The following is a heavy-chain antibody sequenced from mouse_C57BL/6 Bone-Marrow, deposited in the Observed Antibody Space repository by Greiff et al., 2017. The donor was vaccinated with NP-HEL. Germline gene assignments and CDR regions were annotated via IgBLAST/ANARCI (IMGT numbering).Heavy chain of an antibody. Sequence: QVQLQQPGAELVRHGSSVKLSCKASGYTFTSYWMHWVKQRPIQGLEWIGNIDPSDSETHYNQKFKDKATLTVDKSSSTAYMQLSSLTSEDSAVDYCARGWLPLDYWGQGTTLTVSS. CDR1: GYTFTSYW. CDR3: ARGWLPLDY. V-gene: IGHV1-52*01. J-gene: IGHJ2*01. CDR2: IDPSDSET. D-gene: IGHD2-3*01.